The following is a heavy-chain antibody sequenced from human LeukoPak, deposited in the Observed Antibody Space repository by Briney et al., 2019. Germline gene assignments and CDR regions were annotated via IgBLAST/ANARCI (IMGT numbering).Heavy chain of an antibody. CDR2: INPTGGST. D-gene: IGHD6-6*01. V-gene: IGHV1-46*01. J-gene: IGHJ4*02. CDR3: ARTAARRFDY. CDR1: GYTFPSYF. Sequence: ASVKVSCKASGYTFPSYFMHWVRQAPGQGLEWMGIINPTGGSTTYAQKFQGKVTMTRDTSTSTVYMELSSLRSDDTAVYYCARTAARRFDYWGQGTLVTVSS.